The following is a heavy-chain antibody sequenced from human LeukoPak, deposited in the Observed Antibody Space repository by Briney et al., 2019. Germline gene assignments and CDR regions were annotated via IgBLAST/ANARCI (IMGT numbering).Heavy chain of an antibody. D-gene: IGHD4-23*01. CDR2: ISSSDSTI. CDR1: GFTLSSYE. CDR3: ARDYGGSSPFDY. V-gene: IGHV3-48*03. J-gene: IGHJ4*02. Sequence: GESLKISCAASGFTLSSYEMHWVRQAPGKGLEWVSYISSSDSTIYYADSVKGRFTISRDNAKNSLYLQMNSLRAEDTAVYYCARDYGGSSPFDYWGQGTLVTVSS.